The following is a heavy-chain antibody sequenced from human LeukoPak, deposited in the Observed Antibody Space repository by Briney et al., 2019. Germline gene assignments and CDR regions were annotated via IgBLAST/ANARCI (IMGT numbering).Heavy chain of an antibody. CDR2: ISGNSGKT. J-gene: IGHJ5*02. Sequence: ASVKVSCKTSGYTFSTYCLSWVRQAPGQGLEWIGWISGNSGKTHYAQKFQDRAALTTDTSSTTAFMELRSLRSDDTAMYYCARNAGSYFEFAPWGQGTLVTVSS. D-gene: IGHD1-26*01. CDR1: GYTFSTYC. CDR3: ARNAGSYFEFAP. V-gene: IGHV1-18*01.